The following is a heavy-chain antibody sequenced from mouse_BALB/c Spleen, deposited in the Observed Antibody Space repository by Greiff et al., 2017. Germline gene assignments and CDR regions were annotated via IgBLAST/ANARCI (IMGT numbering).Heavy chain of an antibody. CDR3: ARGPNSLLRLAY. D-gene: IGHD1-2*01. J-gene: IGHJ3*01. CDR1: GYTFSSYW. CDR2: ILPGSGST. Sequence: VKLQQSGAELMKPGASVKISCKATGYTFSSYWIEWVKQRPGHGLEWIGEILPGSGSTNYNEKFKGKATFTADTSSNTAYMQLSSLTSEDSAVYYCARGPNSLLRLAYWGQGTLVTVSA. V-gene: IGHV1-9*01.